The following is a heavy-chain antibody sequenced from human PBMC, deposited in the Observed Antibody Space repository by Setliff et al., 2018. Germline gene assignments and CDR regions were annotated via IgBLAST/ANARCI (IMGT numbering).Heavy chain of an antibody. J-gene: IGHJ6*03. V-gene: IGHV1-8*02. CDR1: GYTFTAYD. CDR3: ARGALVLQFLEWLPRFYYMDV. Sequence: WASVKVSCKASGYTFTAYDIVWVRQATGQGLEWMGWMNPNSGRTGYPQKFQGRVTMTRNTSISTAYMELSSLRSEDTAVYFCARGALVLQFLEWLPRFYYMDVWGKGTTVNV. D-gene: IGHD3-3*01. CDR2: MNPNSGRT.